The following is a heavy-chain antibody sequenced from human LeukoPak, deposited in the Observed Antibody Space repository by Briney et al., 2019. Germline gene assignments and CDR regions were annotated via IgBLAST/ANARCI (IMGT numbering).Heavy chain of an antibody. Sequence: GGSLRLSCAASGFTFSNAWMSWVRQAPGEGRGWGGRIKSKTDGGTTDYAAPVKGRFTISRDDSKNTLYLQMNSLKTEDTAVYYCTTDPLRDLELLGGVYYWGQGTLVTVSS. J-gene: IGHJ4*02. D-gene: IGHD1-7*01. CDR3: TTDPLRDLELLGGVYY. CDR1: GFTFSNAW. V-gene: IGHV3-15*01. CDR2: IKSKTDGGTT.